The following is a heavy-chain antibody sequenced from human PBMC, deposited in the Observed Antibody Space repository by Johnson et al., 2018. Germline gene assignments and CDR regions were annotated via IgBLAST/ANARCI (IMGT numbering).Heavy chain of an antibody. V-gene: IGHV3-23*04. D-gene: IGHD4/OR15-4a*01. Sequence: EVQLVESGGGLVQPGGSLRLSCEASGFTFRTYAMSWVRQAPGKGLEWVSALTGSGDTTYYADSVKGRFTISRDNSKNPLYLPMNSLRAEDTAVYYCAKGSDYILEYFHRWGPGTLVTVSS. CDR1: GFTFRTYA. CDR2: LTGSGDTT. J-gene: IGHJ1*01. CDR3: AKGSDYILEYFHR.